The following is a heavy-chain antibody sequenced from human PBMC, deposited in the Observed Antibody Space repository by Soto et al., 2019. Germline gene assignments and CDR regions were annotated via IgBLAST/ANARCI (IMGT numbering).Heavy chain of an antibody. CDR1: GYSFTSYW. CDR2: IYPGDSDT. Sequence: PGESLKISCKGSGYSFTSYWIGWVRQMTGKGLEWMGIIYPGDSDTRYSPSFQGQVTISADKSISTAYLQWSSLKASDTAMYYCATMKYQLLSHSWFDPWGQGTLVTVSS. D-gene: IGHD2-2*01. J-gene: IGHJ5*02. CDR3: ATMKYQLLSHSWFDP. V-gene: IGHV5-51*01.